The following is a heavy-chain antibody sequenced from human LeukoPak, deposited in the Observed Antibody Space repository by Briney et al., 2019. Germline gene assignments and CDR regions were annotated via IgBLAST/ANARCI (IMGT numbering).Heavy chain of an antibody. Sequence: ASVKVSCKASGYTFTGYYIHWVRQAPGQGLEWMGWMNPNSGNTGYAQKFQGRVTITRDTSISTAYMELSSLRSEDTAVYYCARGPRLELPWFDPWGQGTLVTVSS. D-gene: IGHD1-7*01. V-gene: IGHV1-8*03. CDR2: MNPNSGNT. J-gene: IGHJ5*02. CDR1: GYTFTGYY. CDR3: ARGPRLELPWFDP.